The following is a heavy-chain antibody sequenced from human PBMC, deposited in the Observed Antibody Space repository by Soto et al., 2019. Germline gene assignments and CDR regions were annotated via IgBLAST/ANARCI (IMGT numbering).Heavy chain of an antibody. D-gene: IGHD1-26*01. V-gene: IGHV4-30-2*01. Sequence: SETLSLTCTVSGASITYGGYTWSWIRQTPGKGLEWIGYINHLETTFYNPSFESRLSLSIDRAKNQFSLNLNSMSAADRAVYFCARGGGSDSFDYWGQGILVTVSS. J-gene: IGHJ4*02. CDR2: INHLETT. CDR3: ARGGGSDSFDY. CDR1: GASITYGGYT.